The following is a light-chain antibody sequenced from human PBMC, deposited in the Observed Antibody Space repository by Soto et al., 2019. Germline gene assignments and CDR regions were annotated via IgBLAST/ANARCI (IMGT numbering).Light chain of an antibody. J-gene: IGLJ2*01. CDR3: CSYAGSYTLV. V-gene: IGLV2-11*01. Sequence: QSALTQPRSVSGSPGQSVTISCTGTSSDIGRYNHVSWYQQHPGKAPKFMIYDVSQRPSGVPDRFSGSKSGNTASLTISGLQAEDEADYYCCSYAGSYTLVIGGGTKLTVL. CDR2: DVS. CDR1: SSDIGRYNH.